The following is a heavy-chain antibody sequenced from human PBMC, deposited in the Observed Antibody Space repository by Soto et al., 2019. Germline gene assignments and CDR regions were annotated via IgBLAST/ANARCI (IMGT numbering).Heavy chain of an antibody. D-gene: IGHD3-3*01. J-gene: IGHJ4*02. V-gene: IGHV3-23*01. CDR1: GFTFSSYA. CDR3: AKAYDFWSGYYHFDY. CDR2: ISGSGGST. Sequence: PGGSLRLSCAASGFTFSSYAISWVRQAPGKGLEWVSAISGSGGSTYYADSVKGRFTISRDNSKNTLYLQMNSLRAEDTAVYYCAKAYDFWSGYYHFDYWGQGTLVTVSS.